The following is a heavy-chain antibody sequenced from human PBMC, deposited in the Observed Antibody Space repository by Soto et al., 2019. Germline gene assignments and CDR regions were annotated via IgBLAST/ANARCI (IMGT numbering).Heavy chain of an antibody. Sequence: QVQLVQSGAEVKKPGSSVKVSCQASGGTFSGYALTWVRQAPGQGLEWMGEFVPLFGSTNYAQKFAGRITIIADESTSTGYMELSTLRSADTAVYYCATHSLGTSSPPYFDNWGQGTVVTVSS. J-gene: IGHJ4*02. V-gene: IGHV1-69*01. CDR3: ATHSLGTSSPPYFDN. CDR1: GGTFSGYA. D-gene: IGHD2-15*01. CDR2: FVPLFGST.